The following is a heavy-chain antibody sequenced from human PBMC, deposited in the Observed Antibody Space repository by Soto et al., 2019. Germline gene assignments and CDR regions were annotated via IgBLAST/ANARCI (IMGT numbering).Heavy chain of an antibody. CDR1: GFTFSSYW. Sequence: PGGSLRLSCAASGFTFSSYWMSWVRQAPGKGLEWVSSISASGGGTYYADSVKGRFTISRDNSKNTLYLQMNSLRAEDTAVYYCAKASQSGSTYPGDYWGHGTLVTVSS. J-gene: IGHJ4*01. CDR3: AKASQSGSTYPGDY. D-gene: IGHD2-2*01. V-gene: IGHV3-23*01. CDR2: ISASGGGT.